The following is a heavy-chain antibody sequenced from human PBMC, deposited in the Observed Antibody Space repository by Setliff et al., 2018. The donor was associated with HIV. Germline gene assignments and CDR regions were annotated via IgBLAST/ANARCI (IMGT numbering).Heavy chain of an antibody. V-gene: IGHV3-64*05. CDR3: ARTNNNYYYDTSDYFAGYYFDS. D-gene: IGHD3-22*01. Sequence: GGSLRLSCSASGFTFTTYSMHWVRQAPGKRLKYVSTISNNGGSTYYADSVKGRFTISRDNSKNTLYFQMSSLRPEDTAVYYCARTNNNYYYDTSDYFAGYYFDSWGQGTLVTVSS. CDR1: GFTFTTYS. J-gene: IGHJ4*02. CDR2: ISNNGGST.